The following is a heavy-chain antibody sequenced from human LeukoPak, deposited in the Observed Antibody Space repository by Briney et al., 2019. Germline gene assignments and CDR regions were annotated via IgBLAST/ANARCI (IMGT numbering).Heavy chain of an antibody. CDR1: GGFISRYY. J-gene: IGHJ4*02. CDR2: MYDMVST. D-gene: IGHD1-1*01. CDR3: ARGTTFDY. Sequence: ASETLSLTCTVSGGFISRYYWSWIRQPPGGGLEWMVYMYDMVSTNYNPSLRSRVTISVDTSKNQFSLKLSSVTAADTAVYYCARGTTFDYWGQGTLVTVSS. V-gene: IGHV4-59*01.